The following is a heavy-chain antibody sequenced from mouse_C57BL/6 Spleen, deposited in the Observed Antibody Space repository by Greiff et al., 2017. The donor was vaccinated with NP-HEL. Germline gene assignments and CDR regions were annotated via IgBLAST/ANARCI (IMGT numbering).Heavy chain of an antibody. V-gene: IGHV5-17*01. CDR3: ARKDQLRRYAMDY. D-gene: IGHD2-4*01. CDR2: ISSGSSTI. CDR1: GFTFSDYG. Sequence: EVKVVESGGGLVKPGGSLKLSCAASGFTFSDYGMHWVRQAPEKGLEWVAYISSGSSTIYYADTVKGRFTISRDNAKNTMFLQMTSLRSEDTAMYYCARKDQLRRYAMDYWGQGTSVTVSS. J-gene: IGHJ4*01.